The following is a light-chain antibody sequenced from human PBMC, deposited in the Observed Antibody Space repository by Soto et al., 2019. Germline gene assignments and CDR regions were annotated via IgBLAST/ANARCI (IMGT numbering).Light chain of an antibody. CDR1: QSVSSSY. V-gene: IGKV3-20*01. Sequence: EIVLTQSPGTLSLSPGERATLSCRASQSVSSSYLAWYQQKPGQAPRLLIYGASSRATGIPDRFSGRGSGTDSTLTSSRPEPEEGAGEDWQQNGSAAWTFGEGTKVESK. J-gene: IGKJ1*01. CDR2: GAS. CDR3: QQNGSAAWT.